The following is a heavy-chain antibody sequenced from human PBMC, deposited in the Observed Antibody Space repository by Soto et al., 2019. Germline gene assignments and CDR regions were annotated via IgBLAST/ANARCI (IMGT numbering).Heavy chain of an antibody. J-gene: IGHJ4*02. Sequence: GESLKISCKGSGYSFAGYWITWVRQKPGKGLEWMGRIDPSDSQTYYSPSFRGHVTISVTKSITTVFLQWSSLTASDTAMYYCARQIYDSDTGPNFQYYFDSWGQGTPVTVSS. CDR1: GYSFAGYW. D-gene: IGHD3-22*01. V-gene: IGHV5-10-1*01. CDR2: IDPSDSQT. CDR3: ARQIYDSDTGPNFQYYFDS.